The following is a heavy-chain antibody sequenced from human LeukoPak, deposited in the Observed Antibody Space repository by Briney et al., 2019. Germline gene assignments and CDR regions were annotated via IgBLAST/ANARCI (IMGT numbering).Heavy chain of an antibody. J-gene: IGHJ3*02. D-gene: IGHD1-26*01. CDR3: ARHRGAKDGSDI. CDR2: AFPGDSDT. Sequence: GESLKISCQGSEYTFTSSWIGWARQMPGKGLEWMGSAFPGDSDTRYLPSFEGQVTISADKAINTAYLQWSSLKASDTAMYYCARHRGAKDGSDIWGQGTMVTVAS. V-gene: IGHV5-51*01. CDR1: EYTFTSSW.